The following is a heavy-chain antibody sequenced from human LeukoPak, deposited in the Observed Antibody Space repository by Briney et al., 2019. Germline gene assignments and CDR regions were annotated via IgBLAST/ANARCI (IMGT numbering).Heavy chain of an antibody. Sequence: SETLSLTCTVSGGSISSYYWSWIRQPPGKGLEWIGYIYYSGSTNYNPSLKSRVTISVDTSKNQFSLKLSSVTAADTAVYYCARETHLGPPFYYSNSPFDYWGQGTLVTVSS. J-gene: IGHJ4*02. D-gene: IGHD6-13*01. CDR3: ARETHLGPPFYYSNSPFDY. V-gene: IGHV4-59*01. CDR1: GGSISSYY. CDR2: IYYSGST.